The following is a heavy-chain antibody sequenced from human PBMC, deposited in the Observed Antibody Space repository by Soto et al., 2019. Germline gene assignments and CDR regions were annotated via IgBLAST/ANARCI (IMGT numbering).Heavy chain of an antibody. V-gene: IGHV4-31*03. Sequence: QVQLQESGLGLVKPSQTLSVTCTVSGGSVSSDYYSWSWIRQHPGKGLEWIGYIRDSGSTYYNPSLEGRVTISVDTSENQFSLRLRSVTAADTSVYYCARAMANYFDYWGQGTLVTASS. CDR3: ARAMANYFDY. CDR1: GGSVSSDYYS. J-gene: IGHJ4*02. CDR2: IRDSGST. D-gene: IGHD2-8*01.